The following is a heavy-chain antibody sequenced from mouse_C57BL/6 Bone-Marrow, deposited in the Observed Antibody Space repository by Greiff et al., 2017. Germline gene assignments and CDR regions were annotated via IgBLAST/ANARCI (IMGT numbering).Heavy chain of an antibody. CDR1: GYTFTDYN. D-gene: IGHD4-1*01. CDR2: INPNNGGT. CDR3: ARRLGFVDY. J-gene: IGHJ2*01. V-gene: IGHV1-18*01. Sequence: EVKLVESGPELVKPGASVKIPCKASGYTFTDYNMDWVKQSHGKSLEWIGDINPNNGGTIYNQKFKGKATLTVDKSSSTAYMELRSLTSEDTAVYYCARRLGFVDYWGQGTTLTVSS.